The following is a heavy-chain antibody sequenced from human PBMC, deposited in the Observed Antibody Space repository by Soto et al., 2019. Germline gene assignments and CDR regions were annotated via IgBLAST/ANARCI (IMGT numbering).Heavy chain of an antibody. CDR1: GGSISTYY. J-gene: IGHJ4*02. V-gene: IGHV4-59*12. D-gene: IGHD7-27*01. Sequence: QVQLQESGPGLVKPSETLSLTCTVSGGSISTYYWTWIRQPPGKGLEWIGYNYHSGSANYNPSLTRRVTISVDTSKKQFSLKLSSVTAADTAVYYCARGTLGLDSWGQGILVTVSS. CDR3: ARGTLGLDS. CDR2: NYHSGSA.